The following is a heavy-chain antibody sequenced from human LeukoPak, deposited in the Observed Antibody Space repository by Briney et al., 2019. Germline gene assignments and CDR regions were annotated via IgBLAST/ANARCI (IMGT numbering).Heavy chain of an antibody. CDR1: GFTFSSFP. Sequence: PGGSLRLSCAASGFTFSSFPMSWAPQAPGRGLDRVSTISSRGDNTYDADSVKGRFTISRDNSKNSLYLQMDSLRAEDTAVYYCAKGPRPDSSVAHTVENWGQGTLVTVSS. CDR2: ISSRGDNT. CDR3: AKGPRPDSSVAHTVEN. D-gene: IGHD6-19*01. J-gene: IGHJ4*02. V-gene: IGHV3-23*01.